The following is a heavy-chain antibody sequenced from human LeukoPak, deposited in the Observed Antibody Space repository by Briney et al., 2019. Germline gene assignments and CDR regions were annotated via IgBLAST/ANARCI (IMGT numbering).Heavy chain of an antibody. V-gene: IGHV3-7*01. CDR2: IKADGSEK. CDR1: GFTFSSYW. Sequence: GGSLRLSCAASGFTFSSYWMSWVRQTPGKGLEWVANIKADGSEKYYVDSVKGRFTISRDNGKNSLYLQMNSLRAEDTAVYYCARHVVAVGFDYWGQGTLVTVSS. CDR3: ARHVVAVGFDY. J-gene: IGHJ4*02. D-gene: IGHD3-22*01.